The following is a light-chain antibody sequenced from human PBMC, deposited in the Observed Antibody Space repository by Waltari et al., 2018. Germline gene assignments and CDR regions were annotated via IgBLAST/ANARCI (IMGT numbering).Light chain of an antibody. CDR3: QQYTDYPFT. CDR2: GAS. Sequence: DIQMTQSPSSLSASVGDRVTITCRASQGISNHLAWFKQKPGKAPKSLIYGASSLQSGVSSKFSGSGSGTDVTLTINSLQSEDFATYYCQQYTDYPFTFGPGTKVDIK. CDR1: QGISNH. J-gene: IGKJ3*01. V-gene: IGKV1-16*02.